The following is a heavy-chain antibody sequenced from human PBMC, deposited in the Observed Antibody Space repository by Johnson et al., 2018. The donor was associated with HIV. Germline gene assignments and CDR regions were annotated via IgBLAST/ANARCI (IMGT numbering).Heavy chain of an antibody. J-gene: IGHJ3*02. D-gene: IGHD7-27*01. CDR2: ISGSGGST. V-gene: IGHV3-23*01. CDR3: ARVAGDQVVLDAFDI. Sequence: EVQLLESGGGLVQPGRSLRLSCAASGFTFDDYAMHWVRQAPGKGLEWVSGISGSGGSTYYADSVKGRFTISRDNSKNTLYLQMNSLRAEDTAVYYCARVAGDQVVLDAFDIWGQGTMVTVSA. CDR1: GFTFDDYA.